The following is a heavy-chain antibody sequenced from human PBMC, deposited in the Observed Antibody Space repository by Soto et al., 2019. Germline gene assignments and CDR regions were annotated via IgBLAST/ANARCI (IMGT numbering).Heavy chain of an antibody. D-gene: IGHD3-10*01. J-gene: IGHJ4*02. CDR2: MNPNSANT. Sequence: ASVKVSCKASGYTFASYDINWVRQATGQGLEWMGWMNPNSANTGYAQKFQGRVTMTRNTSISTAYMELSSLRSEDTAVYYCARTNYYGSGSYYPSWYFDYWGQGTLVTVSS. CDR3: ARTNYYGSGSYYPSWYFDY. CDR1: GYTFASYD. V-gene: IGHV1-8*01.